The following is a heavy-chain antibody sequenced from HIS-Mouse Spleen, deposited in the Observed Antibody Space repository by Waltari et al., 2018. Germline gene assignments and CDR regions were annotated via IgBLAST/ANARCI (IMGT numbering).Heavy chain of an antibody. D-gene: IGHD6-13*01. CDR1: GFTFSSYG. V-gene: IGHV3-30*18. Sequence: QVQLEESGGGVVQPGRSLRLSCADSGFTFSSYGMHWVRQAPGKGLEWVAVISYDGSNKYYADSVKGRFTISRDNSKNTLYLQMNSLRAEDTAVYYCAKEYSSSNNWFDPWGQGTLVTVSS. J-gene: IGHJ5*02. CDR2: ISYDGSNK. CDR3: AKEYSSSNNWFDP.